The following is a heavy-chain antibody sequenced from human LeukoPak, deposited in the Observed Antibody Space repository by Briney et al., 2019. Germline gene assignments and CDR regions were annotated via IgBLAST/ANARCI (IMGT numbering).Heavy chain of an antibody. CDR2: INSNNGNT. Sequence: ASVKVSCKASGYTFTSYGISWVRQAPGQGLEWMGGINSNNGNTNYEQKFQGRVTMTTDTSTSTAYMELRSLRSDDTAVYYCARDFAVTTQKYYYYYGMDVWGQGTTVTVSS. CDR3: ARDFAVTTQKYYYYYGMDV. V-gene: IGHV1-18*01. D-gene: IGHD4-11*01. CDR1: GYTFTSYG. J-gene: IGHJ6*02.